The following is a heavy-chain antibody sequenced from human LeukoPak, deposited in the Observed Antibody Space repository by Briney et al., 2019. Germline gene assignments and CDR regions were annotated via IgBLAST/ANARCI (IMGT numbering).Heavy chain of an antibody. Sequence: GGSLRLSCVASGYTFSDYGMHWVPQAPGKGLDWVAVISYDGGNKHFADSVKGRFTISRDNSRNTLYLEMNSLRAEDTAVYYCAKERRSSSWYFDHWGQGTLVTVSS. J-gene: IGHJ4*02. V-gene: IGHV3-30*18. CDR1: GYTFSDYG. D-gene: IGHD6-13*01. CDR3: AKERRSSSWYFDH. CDR2: ISYDGGNK.